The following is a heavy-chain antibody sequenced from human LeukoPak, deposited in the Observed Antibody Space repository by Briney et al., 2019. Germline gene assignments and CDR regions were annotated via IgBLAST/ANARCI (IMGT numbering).Heavy chain of an antibody. CDR1: GYTFTSYD. Sequence: GASVKVSCKASGYTFTSYDINWVRQATGQGLEWMGWMNPNSGNTGYAQKFQGRGTMTRNTSISTASMELSSLRSEDTAVYYCARPHRGVLRFLEWFSYYFDYWGQGTLVTVSS. D-gene: IGHD3-3*01. CDR2: MNPNSGNT. V-gene: IGHV1-8*01. CDR3: ARPHRGVLRFLEWFSYYFDY. J-gene: IGHJ4*02.